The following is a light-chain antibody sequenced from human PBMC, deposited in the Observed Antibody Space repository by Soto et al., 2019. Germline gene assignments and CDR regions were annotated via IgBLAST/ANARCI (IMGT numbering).Light chain of an antibody. V-gene: IGKV3-15*01. CDR3: QQYNDWQWT. J-gene: IGKJ1*01. CDR1: QSVSNN. CDR2: GAS. Sequence: EIVVTQSPATLSESPGERATLSCRASQSVSNNVAWYQQKPGQAPRLLIYGASTRATSVPVRFSSSGSGTEVTLTNSSLQCEDFARYYCQQYNDWQWTFGQGTKVEIK.